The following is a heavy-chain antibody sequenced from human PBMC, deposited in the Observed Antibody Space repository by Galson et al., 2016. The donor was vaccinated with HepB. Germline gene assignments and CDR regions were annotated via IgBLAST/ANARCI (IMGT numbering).Heavy chain of an antibody. CDR3: ARDRDIVVVVVANVGTFDY. CDR2: ISSDGADK. D-gene: IGHD2-15*01. J-gene: IGHJ4*02. Sequence: SLRLSCAASGFTFNNYVVHWVRQAPGKGLEWVAVISSDGADKYYADSVEGRFTISRDNSKNTVYLQMNSLRAEDTAVDYCARDRDIVVVVVANVGTFDYWGQGTLVTVSS. V-gene: IGHV3-30-3*01. CDR1: GFTFNNYV.